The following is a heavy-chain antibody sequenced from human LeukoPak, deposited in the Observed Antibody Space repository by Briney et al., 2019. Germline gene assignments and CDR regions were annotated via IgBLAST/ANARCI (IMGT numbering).Heavy chain of an antibody. J-gene: IGHJ4*02. CDR1: GYTFTSYD. CDR3: ARGQARGVVVVVAATTPLFDY. D-gene: IGHD2-15*01. V-gene: IGHV1-8*03. CDR2: MNPNSGNT. Sequence: ASVKVSCKASGYTFTSYDINWVRQAPGQGLEWMGWMNPNSGNTGYAQKFQGRVTITRNTSISTAYMELSSLRSEDTAVYYCARGQARGVVVVVAATTPLFDYWGQGTLVTVSS.